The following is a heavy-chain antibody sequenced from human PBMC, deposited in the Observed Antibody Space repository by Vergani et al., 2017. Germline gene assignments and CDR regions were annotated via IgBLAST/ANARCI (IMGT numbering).Heavy chain of an antibody. CDR1: GGSISSGGYY. CDR2: IYYSGST. CDR3: ARGLRDGYNLYYFDY. V-gene: IGHV4-31*03. J-gene: IGHJ4*02. Sequence: QVQLQESGPGLVKPSQTLSPTCTVSGGSISSGGYYWSWTRQHPGKGLEWIGYIYYSGSTYYNPSFKSRVTISVDTSKNQFSLKLSSVTAADTAVYYCARGLRDGYNLYYFDYWGQGTLVTVSS. D-gene: IGHD5-24*01.